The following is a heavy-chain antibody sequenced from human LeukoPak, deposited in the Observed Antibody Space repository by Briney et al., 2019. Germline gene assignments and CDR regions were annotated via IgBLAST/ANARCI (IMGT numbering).Heavy chain of an antibody. CDR3: ARDLRDCSSTSCYNWFDP. D-gene: IGHD2-2*01. CDR1: GGSISSSSYY. J-gene: IGHJ5*02. V-gene: IGHV4-31*03. CDR2: IYYSGST. Sequence: KASETLSLTCTVSGGSISSSSYYWSWIRQHPGKGLEWIGYIYYSGSTYYNPSLKSRVTISVDTSKNQFSLKLSSVTAADTAVYYCARDLRDCSSTSCYNWFDPWGQGTLVTVSS.